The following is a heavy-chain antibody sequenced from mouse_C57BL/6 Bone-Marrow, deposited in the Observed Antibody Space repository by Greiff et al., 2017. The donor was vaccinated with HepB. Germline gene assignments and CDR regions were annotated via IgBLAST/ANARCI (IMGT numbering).Heavy chain of an antibody. Sequence: EVQLQQSGAELVKPGASVKLSCTASGSNFNDYYMHWVKQRPEQGLEWIGKIDPEDGDTKYAPKFQGKAPITADTSSTTAYLQLSSLTSEDTAVYYCARASWGNCWYFDVWGTGTTVTVSS. CDR1: GSNFNDYY. J-gene: IGHJ1*03. CDR2: IDPEDGDT. CDR3: ARASWGNCWYFDV. V-gene: IGHV14-2*01. D-gene: IGHD3-1*01.